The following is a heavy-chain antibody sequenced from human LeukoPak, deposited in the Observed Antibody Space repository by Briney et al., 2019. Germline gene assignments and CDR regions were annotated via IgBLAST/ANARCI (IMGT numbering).Heavy chain of an antibody. CDR3: ARIPRFRQQLAKYNWFDP. CDR1: GGSIASAGYY. D-gene: IGHD6-13*01. J-gene: IGHJ5*02. CDR2: INYSGST. V-gene: IGHV4-31*03. Sequence: PSETLSLTCTVSGGSIASAGYYWSWIRQHPGKGLEWIGYINYSGSTNYNPSLKSRVTISVDTSKNQFSLKLSSVTAADTAVYYCARIPRFRQQLAKYNWFDPWGQGTLVTVSS.